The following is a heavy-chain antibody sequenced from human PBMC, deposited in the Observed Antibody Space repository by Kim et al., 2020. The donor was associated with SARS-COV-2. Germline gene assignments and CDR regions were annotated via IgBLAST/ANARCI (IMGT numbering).Heavy chain of an antibody. CDR2: IYYSGST. J-gene: IGHJ5*02. CDR3: ARGIEAYQVSAYNSGWYNWFDP. D-gene: IGHD6-19*01. CDR1: GGSISSSSYY. V-gene: IGHV4-39*01. Sequence: SETLSLTCTVSGGSISSSSYYWGWIRQPPGKGLEWIGSIYYSGSTYYNPSLKSRVTISVDTSKNQFCLKLSSVTAADTAVYYCARGIEAYQVSAYNSGWYNWFDPWGQGTLVTVSS.